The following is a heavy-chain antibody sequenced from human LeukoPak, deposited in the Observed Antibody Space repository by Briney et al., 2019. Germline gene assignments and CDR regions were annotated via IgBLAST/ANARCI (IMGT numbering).Heavy chain of an antibody. CDR1: GGSISSGSYY. CDR2: IYSSGST. J-gene: IGHJ4*02. V-gene: IGHV4-39*07. CDR3: ARDRQQLVRGDHFDY. Sequence: SETLSLTCTVSGGSISSGSYYWVWIRQPPGKGLEWIGSIYSSGSTYYSPSLSSRVTISVDTSKNQFSVKLSSVTAADTAVYYCARDRQQLVRGDHFDYWGQGTLVTVSS. D-gene: IGHD6-13*01.